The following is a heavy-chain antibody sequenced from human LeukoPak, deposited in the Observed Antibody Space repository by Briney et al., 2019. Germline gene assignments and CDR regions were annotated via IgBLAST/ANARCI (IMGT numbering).Heavy chain of an antibody. D-gene: IGHD5-12*01. J-gene: IGHJ4*02. CDR1: GLSRRTSGVG. Sequence: SGPTVVKPPRTLTLTCNFSGLSRRTSGVGVGWIGQPPGKALGWLALLYWDDGKRYSPSLKSRLTITKDTSKNQVVPTMTNMDPVDTARYYSAHISAVATPRYWGQGTLVTVSS. V-gene: IGHV2-5*02. CDR2: LYWDDGK. CDR3: AHISAVATPRY.